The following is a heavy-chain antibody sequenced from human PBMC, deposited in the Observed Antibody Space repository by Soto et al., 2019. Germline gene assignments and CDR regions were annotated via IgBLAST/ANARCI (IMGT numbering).Heavy chain of an antibody. CDR1: GYSFTSYW. CDR3: ARHTYYDSSGYYWPYYYGMDV. D-gene: IGHD3-22*01. V-gene: IGHV5-10-1*01. CDR2: IDPSDSYT. J-gene: IGHJ6*02. Sequence: RGESLKISCKGSGYSFTSYWISWVRQMPGKGLEWMGRIDPSDSYTNYSPSFQGHVTISADKSISTAYLQWSSLKASDTAMYYCARHTYYDSSGYYWPYYYGMDVWGQGTTVTVSS.